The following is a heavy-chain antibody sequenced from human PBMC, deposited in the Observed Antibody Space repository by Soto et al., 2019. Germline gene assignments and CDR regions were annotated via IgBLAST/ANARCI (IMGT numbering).Heavy chain of an antibody. CDR2: IYYSGST. CDR1: GGSISSYY. Sequence: SETLSLTCTVSGGSISSYYWSWIRQPPGKGLEWIGYIYYSGSTNYNPSLKSRVTISVDTSKNQFSLKLSSVTAADTAVYYCARVDCSSTSCYADYYYGMDVWGQGTTVTVSS. V-gene: IGHV4-59*01. CDR3: ARVDCSSTSCYADYYYGMDV. J-gene: IGHJ6*02. D-gene: IGHD2-2*01.